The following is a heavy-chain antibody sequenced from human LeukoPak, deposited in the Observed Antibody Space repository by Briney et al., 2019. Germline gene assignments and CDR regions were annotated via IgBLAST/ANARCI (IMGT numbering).Heavy chain of an antibody. D-gene: IGHD6-13*01. CDR3: ARGSSNDVFDI. J-gene: IGHJ3*02. V-gene: IGHV3-74*01. CDR2: INSDGSSI. CDR1: GSTFSSNW. Sequence: GGSLRLSCAASGSTFSSNWMHWVRQDPGKGLVWVSRINSDGSSINYADSVKGRFTISRDNAKNTLYLQMNSLRAEDTAVYYCARGSSNDVFDIWGHGTMVTVSS.